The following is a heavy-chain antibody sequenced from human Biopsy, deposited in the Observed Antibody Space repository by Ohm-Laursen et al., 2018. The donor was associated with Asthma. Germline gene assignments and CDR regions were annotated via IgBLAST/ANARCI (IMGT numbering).Heavy chain of an antibody. Sequence: SLRLSCTAPGFTFSNYGMHWVRQAPGKGLDWVAVISFDGSNKNYTDSVKGRLTISRDNSRNTLHLQMNSLRAEDTAVYYCARDGPELPTELDYWGPGTLVTVSS. CDR3: ARDGPELPTELDY. CDR2: ISFDGSNK. J-gene: IGHJ4*02. CDR1: GFTFSNYG. V-gene: IGHV3-30*03. D-gene: IGHD1-14*01.